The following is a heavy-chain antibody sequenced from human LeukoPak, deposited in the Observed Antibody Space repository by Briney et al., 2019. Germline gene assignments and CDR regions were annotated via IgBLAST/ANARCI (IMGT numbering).Heavy chain of an antibody. CDR1: GYTFTSYD. CDR2: MNPNSGNT. CDR3: ARSYYCGSGSSSPHDY. Sequence: ASVKVSCKASGYTFTSYDINWARQATGQGLEWMGWMNPNSGNTGYAQKFQGRVTMTRNTSISTAYMELSSLRSEDTAVYYCARSYYCGSGSSSPHDYWGQGTLVTVSS. D-gene: IGHD3-10*01. V-gene: IGHV1-8*01. J-gene: IGHJ4*02.